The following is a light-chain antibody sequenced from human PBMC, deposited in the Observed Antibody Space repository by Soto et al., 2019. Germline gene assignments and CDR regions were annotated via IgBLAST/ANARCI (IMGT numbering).Light chain of an antibody. V-gene: IGKV1-6*01. CDR2: SAS. CDR1: QGVRDD. J-gene: IGKJ4*01. Sequence: IQMTQSPSSLSASVGDRVTITCRASQGVRDDVGWYQQKPGKAPKLLIYSASTLQSGVPSRFSGSGSGTDFTLTISGLQPEDFGTYYCLQESNYPLTFGGGTKVEI. CDR3: LQESNYPLT.